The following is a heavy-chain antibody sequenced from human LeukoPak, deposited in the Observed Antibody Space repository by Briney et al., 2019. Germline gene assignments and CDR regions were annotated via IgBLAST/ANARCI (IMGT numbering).Heavy chain of an antibody. V-gene: IGHV1-18*04. Sequence: ASVKVSCKTSGYIFTDYYIHWVRQAPGQGLEWMGWISTYKGNTNYAQKLQGRVTMTTDTSTSTAYMELRSLRSDDTAVYYCARNHCSSTSCYLDYWGQGTLVTVSS. CDR3: ARNHCSSTSCYLDY. D-gene: IGHD2-2*01. CDR1: GYIFTDYY. J-gene: IGHJ4*02. CDR2: ISTYKGNT.